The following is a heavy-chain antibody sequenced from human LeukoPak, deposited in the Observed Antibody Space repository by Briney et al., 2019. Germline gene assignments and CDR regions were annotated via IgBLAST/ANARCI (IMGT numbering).Heavy chain of an antibody. CDR2: MNPNSGNT. CDR1: GYTFTSYD. D-gene: IGHD3-3*01. V-gene: IGHV1-8*01. Sequence: ASVKVSCKASGYTFTSYDIHWVRQATGQGLEWMGWMNPNSGNTGYAQKFQGRVTMTRNTSISTAYMELSSLRSEDTAVYYCARGGYYYDFWSGHLPDYWGQGTLVTVSS. J-gene: IGHJ4*02. CDR3: ARGGYYYDFWSGHLPDY.